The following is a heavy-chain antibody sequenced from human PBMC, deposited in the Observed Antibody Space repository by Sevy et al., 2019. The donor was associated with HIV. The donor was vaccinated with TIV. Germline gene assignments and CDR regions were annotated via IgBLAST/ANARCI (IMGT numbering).Heavy chain of an antibody. J-gene: IGHJ4*02. V-gene: IGHV3-23*01. CDR2: ISGSGGST. Sequence: GGSLRLSCAASGFTFSSYAMSWVRQAPGKGLEWVAAISGSGGSTYYADSVKGRFTISRDNSKNTLYLQMNSLRAEDTAVYYCAKSITMIVVVINDYWGQGTLVTVSS. CDR1: GFTFSSYA. CDR3: AKSITMIVVVINDY. D-gene: IGHD3-22*01.